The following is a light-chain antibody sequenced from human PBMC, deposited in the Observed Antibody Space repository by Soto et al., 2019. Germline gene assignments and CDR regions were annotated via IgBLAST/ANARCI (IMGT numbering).Light chain of an antibody. Sequence: QSVLTQPASVSGSPGQSITISCTGTSSDVGGYNYVSWYQQHPGKAPKLMIYDVSSRPSGVSNRFSGSKSVNTASLTISGLHADDEADYYCSPYTSSSTVVFVGGTMLAAL. CDR3: SPYTSSSTVV. V-gene: IGLV2-14*03. CDR2: DVS. J-gene: IGLJ3*02. CDR1: SSDVGGYNY.